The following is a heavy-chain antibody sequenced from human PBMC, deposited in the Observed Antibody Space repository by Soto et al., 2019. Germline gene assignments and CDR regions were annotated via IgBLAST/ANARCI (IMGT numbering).Heavy chain of an antibody. CDR1: GGTFSSYA. Sequence: SVKDSCKATGGTFSSYAISWVRQPPAQGREWMGGIIHTFGTANYGQKFQGRVTITADESTSTAYMQLSSLRSEDTAVYYCATERPGCGGDCHYFDYWGQGTLVTVSS. J-gene: IGHJ4*02. CDR2: IIHTFGTA. V-gene: IGHV1-69*13. CDR3: ATERPGCGGDCHYFDY. D-gene: IGHD2-21*02.